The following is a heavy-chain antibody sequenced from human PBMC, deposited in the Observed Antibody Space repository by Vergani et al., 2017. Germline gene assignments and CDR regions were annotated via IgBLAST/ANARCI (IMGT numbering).Heavy chain of an antibody. J-gene: IGHJ4*02. D-gene: IGHD4-11*01. CDR3: VRDPDYSTFDS. Sequence: DVRLVESGGGVVQPGGSLRLSCAASGFTFSAYSMNWVRQTPGKGLEWISYIGVSDNSIYYADSVMGRFAISRDNGRNLLFLQMNSLRADDSALYFCVRDPDYSTFDSWGQGTLVTVS. CDR2: IGVSDNSI. CDR1: GFTFSAYS. V-gene: IGHV3-48*01.